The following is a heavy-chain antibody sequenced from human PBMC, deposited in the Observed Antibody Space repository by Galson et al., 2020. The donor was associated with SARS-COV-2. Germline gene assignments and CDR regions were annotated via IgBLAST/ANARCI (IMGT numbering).Heavy chain of an antibody. V-gene: IGHV4-34*01. J-gene: IGHJ5*02. D-gene: IGHD2-21*01. CDR2: INHRGTT. CDR3: ARGPKHYFDTIDCSWHLDA. Sequence: SETLSLTCVVSGGSLSGHYWTWIRQAPGKGLEWVGEINHRGTTKYSPSLKSRVTISLDMSENQFSLKMRSVTAADTAVYYCARGPKHYFDTIDCSWHLDAWGQGTLVTVSS. CDR1: GGSLSGHY.